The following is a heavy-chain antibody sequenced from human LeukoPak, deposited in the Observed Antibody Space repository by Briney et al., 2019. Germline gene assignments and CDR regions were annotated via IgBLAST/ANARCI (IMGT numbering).Heavy chain of an antibody. D-gene: IGHD3-10*01. CDR1: GFSFSSYW. J-gene: IGHJ4*02. CDR2: INKDGSST. CDR3: AKKGYDHSGTSSYYLDS. Sequence: GGSLRLSCAASGFSFSSYWIHWVRQAPGKGLVWVSRINKDGSSTSYADSVKGRLTISRDNAKNTVYLQMNSLRVEDTALYYCAKKGYDHSGTSSYYLDSWGQGTLVTVSS. V-gene: IGHV3-74*01.